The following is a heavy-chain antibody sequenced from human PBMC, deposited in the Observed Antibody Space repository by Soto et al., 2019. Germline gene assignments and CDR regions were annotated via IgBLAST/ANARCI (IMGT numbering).Heavy chain of an antibody. V-gene: IGHV1-69*06. Sequence: ASVKGSCKASGGTFSSYAISWVRQAPGQGLEWMGGIIPIFGTANYAQKFQGRVTITADKSTSTAYMELSSLRSEDTAVYYCARDHRVDYYYGMDVWGQATTVTVSS. CDR3: ARDHRVDYYYGMDV. J-gene: IGHJ6*02. CDR2: IIPIFGTA. D-gene: IGHD3-3*01. CDR1: GGTFSSYA.